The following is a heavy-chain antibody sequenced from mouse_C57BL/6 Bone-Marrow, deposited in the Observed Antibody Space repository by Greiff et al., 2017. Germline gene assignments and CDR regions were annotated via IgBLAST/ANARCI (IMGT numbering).Heavy chain of an antibody. CDR2: IWRGGST. D-gene: IGHD1-1*01. Sequence: QVQLKESGPGLVQPSQSLSITCTVSGFSLTSYGVHWVRQSPGKGLEWLGVIWRGGSTDYNAAFMSRLSITKDNSKSQVFFKMNSLQADDTAIYYCAIPIDYGSSYYAMDYWGQGTSVTVSS. CDR3: AIPIDYGSSYYAMDY. V-gene: IGHV2-5*01. J-gene: IGHJ4*01. CDR1: GFSLTSYG.